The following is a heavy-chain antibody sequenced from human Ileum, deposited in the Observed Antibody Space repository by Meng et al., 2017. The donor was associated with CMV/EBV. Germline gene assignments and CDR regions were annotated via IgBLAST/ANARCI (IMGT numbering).Heavy chain of an antibody. CDR1: GLPLRTGGWA. J-gene: IGHJ4*02. Sequence: QITLKEVGPRLVKPTRTLTLTCSFTGLPLRTGGWAVGWIRQPPGKALEWLALIFWDDDQRYRPSLKSRRTITKDTSTTQVVLTMTNMDPVDTATYYCAHRVRGGGDYFDYWGQGTLVTVSS. D-gene: IGHD2-21*01. CDR3: AHRVRGGGDYFDY. CDR2: IFWDDDQ. V-gene: IGHV2-5*06.